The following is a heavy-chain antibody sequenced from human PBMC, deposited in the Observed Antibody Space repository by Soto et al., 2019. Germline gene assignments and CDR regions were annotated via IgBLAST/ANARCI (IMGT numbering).Heavy chain of an antibody. D-gene: IGHD3-10*01. CDR1: SGSISSSYW. CDR3: ARIHYGSGSDYNFDY. J-gene: IGHJ4*02. CDR2: IHHSGDT. Sequence: QVQLQESGPGLVTPSGTLSVTCAVSSGSISSSYWWSWVRQPPGERLEWIGEIHHSGDTNYNPSLESRVTISVDKSKNQFSLRLSSVTAADTAVYYCARIHYGSGSDYNFDYWGQGTLVTVSS. V-gene: IGHV4-4*02.